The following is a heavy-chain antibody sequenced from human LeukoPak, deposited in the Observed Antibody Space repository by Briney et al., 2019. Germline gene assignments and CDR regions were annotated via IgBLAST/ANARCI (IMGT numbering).Heavy chain of an antibody. CDR1: GFTFSSYG. J-gene: IGHJ4*02. V-gene: IGHV3-30*02. Sequence: PGGSLRLSCAASGFTFSSYGMHWVRQAPGKGLEWVGFIREDGSNQYYADSVKGRFTISRDNSKNTVYLQMNSLRAEDTAVYYCAKDQGSGTYAFDYWGQGTLVTVSS. CDR2: IREDGSNQ. D-gene: IGHD3-10*01. CDR3: AKDQGSGTYAFDY.